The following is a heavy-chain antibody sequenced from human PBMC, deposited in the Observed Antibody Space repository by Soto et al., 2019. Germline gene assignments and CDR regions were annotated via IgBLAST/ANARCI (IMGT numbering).Heavy chain of an antibody. CDR2: IYYSGST. D-gene: IGHD3-22*01. CDR1: GGSISSGDYY. Sequence: KPSETLSLTXTVSGGSISSGDYYWSWIRQPPGKGLEWIGYIYYSGSTYYNPSLKSRVTISVDTSKNQFSLKLSSVTAADTAVYYCARVVSQADDSSGYYQSHNYFDYWGQGTLVTVSS. J-gene: IGHJ4*02. CDR3: ARVVSQADDSSGYYQSHNYFDY. V-gene: IGHV4-30-4*01.